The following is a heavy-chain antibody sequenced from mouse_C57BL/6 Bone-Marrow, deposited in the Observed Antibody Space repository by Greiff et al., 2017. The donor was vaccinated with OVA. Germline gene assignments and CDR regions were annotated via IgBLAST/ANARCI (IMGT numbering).Heavy chain of an antibody. V-gene: IGHV1-81*01. Sequence: VKLQESGAELARPGASVKLSCKASGYTFTSYGISWVKQRTGQGLEWNGEIYPRSGNTYYNEKFKGKATLTADKSSSTAYMELRSLTSEDSAVYFCARDEGYYSNPWFAYWGQGTLVTVSA. D-gene: IGHD2-5*01. J-gene: IGHJ3*01. CDR2: IYPRSGNT. CDR1: GYTFTSYG. CDR3: ARDEGYYSNPWFAY.